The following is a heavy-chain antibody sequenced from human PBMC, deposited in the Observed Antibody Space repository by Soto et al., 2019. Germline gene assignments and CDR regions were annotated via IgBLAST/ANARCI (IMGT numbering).Heavy chain of an antibody. D-gene: IGHD6-13*01. Sequence: GGYLRLSCAASGFTFSSYAMSWVRQAPGKGLEWVSAISGSGGSTYYADSVKGRFTISRDNSKNTLYLQMNSLRAEDTAVYYCAKTGTYSSSWNARHYYYYYGMDVWGQGTTVTVSS. CDR2: ISGSGGST. V-gene: IGHV3-23*01. CDR1: GFTFSSYA. CDR3: AKTGTYSSSWNARHYYYYYGMDV. J-gene: IGHJ6*02.